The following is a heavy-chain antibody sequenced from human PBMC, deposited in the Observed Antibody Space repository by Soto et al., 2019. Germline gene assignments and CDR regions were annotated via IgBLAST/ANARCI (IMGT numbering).Heavy chain of an antibody. CDR1: GFTLSNAW. V-gene: IGHV3-15*01. Sequence: EVQLEESGGGPVEPGGSLRLSCAASGFTLSNAWMNWVRHTPGRGLEWVGRIKSRSDGGTPDYGAPVKGRFTISRDDSLKTFYLQMNSLTAEDTGVYYCTTDTRRISVFGVPWDSWGQGTLVTVSS. CDR2: IKSRSDGGTP. CDR3: TTDTRRISVFGVPWDS. D-gene: IGHD3-3*01. J-gene: IGHJ4*02.